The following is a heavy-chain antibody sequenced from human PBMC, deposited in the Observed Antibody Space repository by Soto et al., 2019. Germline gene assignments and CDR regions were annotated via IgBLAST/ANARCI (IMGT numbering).Heavy chain of an antibody. J-gene: IGHJ4*02. V-gene: IGHV3-73*01. D-gene: IGHD4-4*01. CDR3: TPNTVTSLSDY. Sequence: EVQLVESGGGLVQPGGSLKLSCAASGLTFSGSAMHWVRQASGKGLEWVGRIRSKANSYATAYAASVKGRFTISRDDSKNTAYLQMNSLKTEDTAVYYCTPNTVTSLSDYWGQGTLVTVSS. CDR1: GLTFSGSA. CDR2: IRSKANSYAT.